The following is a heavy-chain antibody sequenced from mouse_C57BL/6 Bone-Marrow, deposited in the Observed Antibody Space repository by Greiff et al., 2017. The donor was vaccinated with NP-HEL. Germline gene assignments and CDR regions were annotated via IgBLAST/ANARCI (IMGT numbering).Heavy chain of an antibody. CDR1: GYTFTSYW. D-gene: IGHD1-1*01. J-gene: IGHJ2*01. Sequence: QVQLQQSGAELVRPGSSVKLSCKASGYTFTSYWMHWVKQRPIQGLEWIGNIDPSDSETHYNQKFKDKATLTVDKSSSTAYMQLSSLTSEDSAVYYCASGSSYSRYFDYWGQGTTLTVSS. CDR2: IDPSDSET. V-gene: IGHV1-52*01. CDR3: ASGSSYSRYFDY.